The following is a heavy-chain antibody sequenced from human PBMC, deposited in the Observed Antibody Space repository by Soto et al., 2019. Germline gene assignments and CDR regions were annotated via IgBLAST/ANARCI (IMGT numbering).Heavy chain of an antibody. CDR1: GDSYSISTYS. D-gene: IGHD6-19*01. Sequence: PSETLSLTCAVSGDSYSISTYSWSWIRQPPGKALEWVGFIYQSGVTSYNPSLKSRVTISLDRSNNQYSLKLSSVTAADTAVYYCAGTPYTSGLRFDPWGPGTLVTVSS. V-gene: IGHV4-30-2*01. CDR3: AGTPYTSGLRFDP. J-gene: IGHJ5*02. CDR2: IYQSGVT.